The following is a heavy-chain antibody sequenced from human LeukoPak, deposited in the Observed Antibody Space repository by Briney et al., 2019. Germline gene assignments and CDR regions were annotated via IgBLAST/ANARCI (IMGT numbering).Heavy chain of an antibody. Sequence: SETLSLTCAVYGGSFSGYYWSWNRQPPGKGLEWIGEINHSGSTNYNPSLKSRVTISVDTSKNQFSLKLSSVTAADTAVYYCARGRWFDYWGQGTLVTVSS. J-gene: IGHJ5*01. CDR2: INHSGST. CDR1: GGSFSGYY. CDR3: ARGRWFDY. V-gene: IGHV4-34*01.